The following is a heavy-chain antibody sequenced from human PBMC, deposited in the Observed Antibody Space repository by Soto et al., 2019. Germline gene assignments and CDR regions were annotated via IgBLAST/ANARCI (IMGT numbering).Heavy chain of an antibody. CDR1: GFSLTTSGVG. J-gene: IGHJ4*02. CDR2: IYWDDDK. V-gene: IGHV2-5*02. CDR3: AHRVLRTVFGLVTTTAIYFDF. D-gene: IGHD3-3*01. Sequence: QITLNESGPTQVNPRQTLTLTCTFSGFSLTTSGVGVGWIRQSPGKDPEWLALIYWDDDKRYSPSRKSRLTITKYTSKNQVVLTMADLDPADTATYYCAHRVLRTVFGLVTTTAIYFDFWGQGTPVAVSS.